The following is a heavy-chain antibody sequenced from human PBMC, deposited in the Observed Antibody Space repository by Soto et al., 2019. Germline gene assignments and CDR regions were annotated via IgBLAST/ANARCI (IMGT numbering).Heavy chain of an antibody. CDR3: AKDIKIFGVVISHYYGMDV. CDR1: GITFDKYA. D-gene: IGHD3-3*01. V-gene: IGHV3-23*01. CDR2: IGYGGDT. J-gene: IGHJ6*02. Sequence: GGSLRLSCGASGITFDKYAILWVRQAPGKGLEWVSTIGYGGDTEYADSVKGRFTISRDNSKNTLYLQMNSLRAEDTAVYYCAKDIKIFGVVISHYYGMDVWGQGTTVTVSS.